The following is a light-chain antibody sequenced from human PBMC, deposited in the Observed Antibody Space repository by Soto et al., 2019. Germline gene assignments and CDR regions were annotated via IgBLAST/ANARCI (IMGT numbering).Light chain of an antibody. CDR2: GAS. CDR1: QRVXSN. V-gene: IGKV3-15*01. J-gene: IGKJ1*01. CDR3: QHYNNWTLT. Sequence: IVVTQSADTLSVSPGERASLSCRASQRVXSNFDWYQQNPGQAPRILXDGASARATGSPARFSGSGSGTEFTLTISSLHSEDFAVYYCQHYNNWTLTFGQGTKVDIK.